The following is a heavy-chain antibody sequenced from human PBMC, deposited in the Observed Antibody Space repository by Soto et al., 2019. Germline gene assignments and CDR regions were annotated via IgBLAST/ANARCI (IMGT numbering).Heavy chain of an antibody. CDR1: GFSINNGGVG. Sequence: QITLKESGQTLVKPTQTLTLVCTLSGFSINNGGVGVGWIRQPPGKAPEWLALLYWNDDAWYSPSLRYRLSVTKASSKNQVVLTMTHMAPVDAGTFYCAKRRALSNNVFFDQWGQGALVTVSS. J-gene: IGHJ4*02. V-gene: IGHV2-5*01. CDR3: AKRRALSNNVFFDQ. CDR2: LYWNDDA. D-gene: IGHD4-4*01.